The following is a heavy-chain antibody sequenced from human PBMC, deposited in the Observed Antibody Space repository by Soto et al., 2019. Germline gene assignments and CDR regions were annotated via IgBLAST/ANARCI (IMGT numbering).Heavy chain of an antibody. CDR2: IYYSGTT. J-gene: IGHJ2*01. CDR3: ARRDFYGGNFDL. CDR1: NGSINSSNYY. D-gene: IGHD3-16*01. V-gene: IGHV4-39*01. Sequence: QLQLQESGPGLGKPSETMSLTCTGYNGSINSSNYYWAWIRQPPAKALECIGTIYYSGTTYYKPSLKSRLTISVDTSKTQFSLRLTSVPAADTAVYYCARRDFYGGNFDLWGRGTLVTVSS.